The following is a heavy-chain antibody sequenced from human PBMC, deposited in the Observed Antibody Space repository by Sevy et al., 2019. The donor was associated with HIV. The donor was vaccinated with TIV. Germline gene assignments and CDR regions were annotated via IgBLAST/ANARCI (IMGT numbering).Heavy chain of an antibody. D-gene: IGHD3-22*01. J-gene: IGHJ1*01. Sequence: SGPTLLNPTQTLTLTCTFSGFSLSTSGVGVGWIRQPPGKALEWLALIYWNDDQRYSPSLKSRLTITKATSKNQVVLTMTNMDPVDTATYYCAHRGGVQFYDSSGYYSRAEYFEHWGQGTLVTVSS. CDR3: AHRGGVQFYDSSGYYSRAEYFEH. V-gene: IGHV2-5*01. CDR1: GFSLSTSGVG. CDR2: IYWNDDQ.